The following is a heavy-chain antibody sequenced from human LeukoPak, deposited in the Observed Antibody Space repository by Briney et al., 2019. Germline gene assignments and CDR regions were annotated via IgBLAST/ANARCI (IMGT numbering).Heavy chain of an antibody. CDR3: ARAAVDTALEH. J-gene: IGHJ1*01. Sequence: TSETLSLTCAVYGGSFSGYYWSWIRQPPGKGLEWIGEINHSGSTNYNPSLKSRVTISVDKSKKQFSLKLRSLTAADTAVYYCARAAVDTALEHWGQGTLVTVSS. CDR2: INHSGST. CDR1: GGSFSGYY. V-gene: IGHV4-34*01. D-gene: IGHD5-18*01.